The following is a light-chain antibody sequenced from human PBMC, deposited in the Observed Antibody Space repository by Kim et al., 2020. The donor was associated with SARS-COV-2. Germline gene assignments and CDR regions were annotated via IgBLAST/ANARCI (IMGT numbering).Light chain of an antibody. Sequence: QSALTQPASVSGSPVPSLTLSCTGTSSDVGGYNYVSWYQQHPGKAPKLMIYDVSKRPSGVSNRFSGSKSGNTASLTISGLQAEDEADYYCSSYTSSSTYVFGTGTKVTVL. CDR3: SSYTSSSTYV. CDR2: DVS. CDR1: SSDVGGYNY. J-gene: IGLJ1*01. V-gene: IGLV2-14*01.